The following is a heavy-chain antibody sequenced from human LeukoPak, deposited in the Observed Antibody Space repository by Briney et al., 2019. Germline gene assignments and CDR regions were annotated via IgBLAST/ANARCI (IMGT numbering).Heavy chain of an antibody. V-gene: IGHV3-74*01. CDR1: GFTFSNYM. CDR3: LRGLNLRLDQ. CDR2: IKGDGITI. D-gene: IGHD1-20*01. J-gene: IGHJ4*02. Sequence: GGALRLSCAPSGFTFSNYMMHWVRQDPGEGLVWVSRIKGDGITITYADSVKGRFTISRDNAKNTLYLHMNSRRAEGTAVYYCLRGLNLRLDQWGQGTLVTVSS.